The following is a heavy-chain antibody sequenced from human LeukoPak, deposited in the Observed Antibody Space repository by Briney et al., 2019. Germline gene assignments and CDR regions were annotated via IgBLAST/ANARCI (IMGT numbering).Heavy chain of an antibody. CDR1: GFSISSGYY. CDR3: ARAGGYCSGGSCYRGYSWFDP. J-gene: IGHJ5*02. CDR2: IHPSGTM. V-gene: IGHV4-38-2*01. Sequence: SETLSLTCVVSGFSISSGYYWGWIRQPPGKGLEWIGNIHPSGTMFHNSSLNSRVTMSIDTSKSQFSLKLSSVTAADTAVYYCARAGGYCSGGSCYRGYSWFDPWGQGTLVTVSS. D-gene: IGHD2-15*01.